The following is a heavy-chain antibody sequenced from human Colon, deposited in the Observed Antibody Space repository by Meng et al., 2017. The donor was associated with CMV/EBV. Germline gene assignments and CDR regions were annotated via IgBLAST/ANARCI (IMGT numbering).Heavy chain of an antibody. V-gene: IGHV3-30*04. J-gene: IGHJ6*02. CDR1: GFTFSSYA. CDR2: ISYDGSNK. CDR3: ARVVAVVPLAHPTRYYFYAMDV. D-gene: IGHD2-15*01. Sequence: GGSLRLSCAASGFTFSSYAMHWVRQAPGKGLEWVAVISYDGSNKYYADSVKGRFTISRDNSKNTLYLQMNSLRAEDTAVYYCARVVAVVPLAHPTRYYFYAMDVWGQGTTVTVSS.